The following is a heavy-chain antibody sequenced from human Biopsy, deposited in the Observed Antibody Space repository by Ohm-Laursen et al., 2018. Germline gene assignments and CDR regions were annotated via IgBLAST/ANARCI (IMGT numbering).Heavy chain of an antibody. V-gene: IGHV1-2*02. CDR1: GYTFVGYY. CDR2: INPNRGNA. D-gene: IGHD3-9*01. Sequence: SVKVSCKASGYTFVGYYLHWVRQAPGHGLEWMGWINPNRGNANYAQSFQGRLTVTRDTSISTAYMELTSLTFDDAATYYCARVPAYPSIDGYYGLDLWGQGTTVIVSS. CDR3: ARVPAYPSIDGYYGLDL. J-gene: IGHJ6*02.